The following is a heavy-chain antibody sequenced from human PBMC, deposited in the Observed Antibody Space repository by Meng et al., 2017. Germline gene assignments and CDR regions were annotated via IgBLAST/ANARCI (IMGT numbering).Heavy chain of an antibody. Sequence: VQLVESGGGVVQPGRSLRLSCAASGFTFSSYAMHWVCQAPGKGLEWVAVISYDGSNKYYADSVKGRFTISRDNSKNTLYLQMNSLRAEDTAVYYCARGSRDGYNYCFDYWGQGTLVTVSS. CDR2: ISYDGSNK. J-gene: IGHJ4*02. V-gene: IGHV3-30*01. CDR1: GFTFSSYA. CDR3: ARGSRDGYNYCFDY. D-gene: IGHD5-24*01.